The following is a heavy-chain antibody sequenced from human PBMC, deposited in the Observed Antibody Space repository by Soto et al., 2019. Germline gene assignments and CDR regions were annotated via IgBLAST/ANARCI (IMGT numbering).Heavy chain of an antibody. V-gene: IGHV4-31*03. CDR1: GGSLSSGGYY. CDR3: ARSPEATGNAFDY. J-gene: IGHJ4*02. CDR2: IYYSGST. Sequence: QVQLQESGPGLVKPSQTLSLTCTVSGGSLSSGGYYWRWIRQHPGKGLEWIGYIYYSGSTSYNPSLKSRVTISVDTSKNQFSLKLIAVTAAYTAVDYCARSPEATGNAFDYWGQGTQVTVSP. D-gene: IGHD5-12*01.